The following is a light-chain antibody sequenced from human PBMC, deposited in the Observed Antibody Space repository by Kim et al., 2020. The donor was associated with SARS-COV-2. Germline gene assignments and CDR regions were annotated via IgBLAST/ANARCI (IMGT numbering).Light chain of an antibody. J-gene: IGLJ2*01. CDR1: SLRSYY. V-gene: IGLV3-19*01. CDR3: HSRERHDNVV. Sequence: SSELTQDPAVSVALGQTVRITCQGDSLRSYYATWYQQKPGQAPIVVIYGKNNRPSGIPDRFSGSSSGNTASLTITGTQAGDEADYYCHSRERHDNVVFGG. CDR2: GKN.